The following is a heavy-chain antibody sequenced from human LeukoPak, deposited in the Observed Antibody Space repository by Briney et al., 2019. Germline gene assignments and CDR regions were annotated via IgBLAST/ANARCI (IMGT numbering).Heavy chain of an antibody. V-gene: IGHV3-30-3*01. D-gene: IGHD6-13*01. CDR2: ISYDGSNK. J-gene: IGHJ4*02. Sequence: GGSLRLSCAASGFTFSNYAMHWVRQAPGKGLEWVAVISYDGSNKDYADSVKGRFTISRDNSKNTLYMQMSSLRAEDTAVYYCARVLDRGSSWYGGLEYWGQGTLVTVSS. CDR3: ARVLDRGSSWYGGLEY. CDR1: GFTFSNYA.